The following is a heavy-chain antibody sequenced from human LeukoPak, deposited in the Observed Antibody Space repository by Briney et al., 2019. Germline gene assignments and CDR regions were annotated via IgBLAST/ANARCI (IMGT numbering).Heavy chain of an antibody. D-gene: IGHD6-13*01. CDR1: GGSNSSSSYY. CDR3: ARGNRKGKTAAGIVD. Sequence: SETLSLTCTVSGGSNSSSSYYWGWIRQPPGKGLEWIGSIYYSGSTYYNPSLKSRVTISVDTSKNQLSLMVSSVTAADTAVYYCARGNRKGKTAAGIVDWGQGALVTVSS. J-gene: IGHJ4*02. CDR2: IYYSGST. V-gene: IGHV4-39*01.